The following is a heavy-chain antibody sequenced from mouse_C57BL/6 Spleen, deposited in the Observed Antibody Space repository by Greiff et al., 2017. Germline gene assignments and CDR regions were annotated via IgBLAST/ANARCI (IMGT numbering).Heavy chain of an antibody. CDR2: ISYDGSN. Sequence: DVKLQESGPGLVKPSQSLSLTCSVTGYSITSGYYWNWIRQFPGNKLEWMGYISYDGSNNYNPSLKNRISITRDTSKNQFFLKLNSVTTEDTATYYCARDYYGSPGLRFAYWGQGTLVTVSA. V-gene: IGHV3-6*01. CDR3: ARDYYGSPGLRFAY. CDR1: GYSITSGYY. J-gene: IGHJ3*01. D-gene: IGHD1-1*01.